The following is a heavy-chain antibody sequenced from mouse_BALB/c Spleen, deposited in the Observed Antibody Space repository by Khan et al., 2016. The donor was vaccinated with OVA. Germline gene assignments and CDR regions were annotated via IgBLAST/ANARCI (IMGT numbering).Heavy chain of an antibody. CDR2: ISNRGTTT. J-gene: IGHJ3*01. D-gene: IGHD1-1*02. Sequence: EVELVESGGGFMQPGGSLKLSCATSGFTFTDYYMYWVRQTPEKRLEWVAHISNRGTTTYYSDTLRSRSTISRDNAKNTRYLQMSRLNSEDTAMYCCAREVDVGGVAYWGQGTLVTVSA. V-gene: IGHV5-12*02. CDR1: GFTFTDYY. CDR3: AREVDVGGVAY.